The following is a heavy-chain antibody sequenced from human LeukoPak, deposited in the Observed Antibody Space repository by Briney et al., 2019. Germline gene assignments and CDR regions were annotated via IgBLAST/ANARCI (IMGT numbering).Heavy chain of an antibody. CDR2: ITGSGKNT. D-gene: IGHD3-22*01. Sequence: PGGSLRLSCAASGFIFSSYSMSWVRQAPGKGLEWVSVITGSGKNTYYADSVKGRFTISKDNSKNTVYLQMNDLRVDDTAVYYCAKLRGTYYYDSSGHLPAASYYFDYWGQGTLVTVSS. CDR3: AKLRGTYYYDSSGHLPAASYYFDY. V-gene: IGHV3-23*01. CDR1: GFIFSSYS. J-gene: IGHJ4*02.